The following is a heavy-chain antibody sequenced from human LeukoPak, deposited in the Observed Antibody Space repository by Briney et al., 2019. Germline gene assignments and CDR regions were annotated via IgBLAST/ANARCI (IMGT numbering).Heavy chain of an antibody. D-gene: IGHD6-19*01. V-gene: IGHV6-1*01. J-gene: IGHJ4*02. Sequence: PSQTLSLTCAISGDSVSSNSAAWNWIRQSPSSGLEWLGRTYYRSKWYNEYAVSVKSRIIISPDTSKNQFSLQLNSVTPEDTAVYYCVRGVAGLDSWGQGTLVTVSS. CDR3: VRGVAGLDS. CDR1: GDSVSSNSAA. CDR2: TYYRSKWYN.